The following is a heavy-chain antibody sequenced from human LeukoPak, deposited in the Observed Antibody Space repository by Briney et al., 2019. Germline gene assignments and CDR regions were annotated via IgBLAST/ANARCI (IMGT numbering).Heavy chain of an antibody. V-gene: IGHV3-53*01. D-gene: IGHD3-9*01. CDR3: ARERRYFDWLSNYYFDY. CDR1: GFTFSSYA. J-gene: IGHJ4*02. Sequence: GGSLRLSCAASGFTFSSYAMSWVRQAPGKGLEWVSVIYSGGSTYYADSVKGRFTISRDNSKNTLYLQMNSLRAEDTAVYYCARERRYFDWLSNYYFDYWGQGTLVTVSS. CDR2: IYSGGST.